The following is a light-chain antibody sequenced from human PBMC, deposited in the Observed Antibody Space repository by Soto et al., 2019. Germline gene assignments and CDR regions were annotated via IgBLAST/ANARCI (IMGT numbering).Light chain of an antibody. CDR2: EVS. J-gene: IGLJ1*01. V-gene: IGLV2-14*03. Sequence: QSVLAQPASVSGSPGQSIAISCTGTSSDIGAYDYVSWYQQFPDKPPKLIIYEVSHRPSGVSDRFSGSKSVNTATLTISRLQAEHEADYYCSSYTSSSTRVFGTRTKVTVL. CDR3: SSYTSSSTRV. CDR1: SSDIGAYDY.